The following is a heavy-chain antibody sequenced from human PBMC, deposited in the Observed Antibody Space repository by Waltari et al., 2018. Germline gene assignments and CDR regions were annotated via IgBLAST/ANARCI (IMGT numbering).Heavy chain of an antibody. CDR3: ARAVTTGLDAFDI. J-gene: IGHJ3*02. CDR1: GFTFSSYS. CDR2: ISSSSSYI. D-gene: IGHD4-17*01. V-gene: IGHV3-21*01. Sequence: EVQLVESGGGLVKPGGSLRLSCAASGFTFSSYSRNWVRKAPGKGLEWVSSISSSSSYIYYADSVKGRFTISRDNAKNSLYLQMNSLRAEDTAVYYCARAVTTGLDAFDIWGQGTMVTVSS.